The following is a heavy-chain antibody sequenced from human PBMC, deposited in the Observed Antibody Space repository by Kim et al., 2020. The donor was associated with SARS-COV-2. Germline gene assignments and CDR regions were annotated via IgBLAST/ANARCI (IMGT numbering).Heavy chain of an antibody. D-gene: IGHD2-2*01. CDR1: GYTFTTYA. CDR2: INGKNGNT. Sequence: ASVKVSCKSSGYTFTTYAISWVRQAPGQGPEWMGWINGKNGNTKSAQKFQGRVTITTDTSTSAAYMELWSLRSDDTAVYYCARDCCSSSGSCHAGY. V-gene: IGHV1-18*01. J-gene: IGHJ4*03. CDR3: ARDCCSSSGSCHAGY.